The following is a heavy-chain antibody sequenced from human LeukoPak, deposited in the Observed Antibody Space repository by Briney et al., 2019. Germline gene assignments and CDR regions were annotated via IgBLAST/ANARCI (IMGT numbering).Heavy chain of an antibody. J-gene: IGHJ3*02. V-gene: IGHV1-3*01. D-gene: IGHD2-21*01. CDR1: GYTFTTYA. CDR2: INAANGNT. CDR3: ARAGDYYSGAFDI. Sequence: ASVKVSCKTSGYTFTTYAIHWVRQAPGQRLEWMGWINAANGNTKYSQKFQDRVTITRDTSASTAYMELSSLRSEDTAVYYCARAGDYYSGAFDIWGQGTMVTVSS.